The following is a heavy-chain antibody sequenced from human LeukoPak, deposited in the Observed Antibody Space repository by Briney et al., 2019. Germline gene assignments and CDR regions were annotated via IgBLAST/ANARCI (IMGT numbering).Heavy chain of an antibody. CDR1: GFTFSSYS. CDR3: ARHSSSWYGIDY. Sequence: GRSLRLSCAASGFTFSSYSMNWVRQAPGKGLEWVSSISSSSSYIYYADSVKGRFTISRDNAKNSLYLQMNSLRAEDTAVYYCARHSSSWYGIDYWGQGTLVTVSS. D-gene: IGHD6-13*01. V-gene: IGHV3-21*01. J-gene: IGHJ4*02. CDR2: ISSSSSYI.